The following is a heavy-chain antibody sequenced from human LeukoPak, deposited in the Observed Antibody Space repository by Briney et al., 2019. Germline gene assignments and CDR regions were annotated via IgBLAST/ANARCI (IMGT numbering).Heavy chain of an antibody. V-gene: IGHV3-23*01. CDR3: AKYWIQLWLRRSDYYYMDV. J-gene: IGHJ6*03. D-gene: IGHD5-18*01. CDR1: GFTFSSYG. CDR2: ISGSGGST. Sequence: GGTLRLSCAASGFTFSSYGMSWVRQAPGKVLEWVSAISGSGGSTYYADSVKGRFTISRDNSKNTLYLQMNSLRAEDTAVYYCAKYWIQLWLRRSDYYYMDVWGKGTTVTISS.